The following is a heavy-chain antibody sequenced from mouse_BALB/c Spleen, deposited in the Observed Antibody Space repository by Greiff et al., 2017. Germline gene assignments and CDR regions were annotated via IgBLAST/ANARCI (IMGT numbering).Heavy chain of an antibody. CDR2: ISYDGSN. D-gene: IGHD2-10*02. V-gene: IGHV3-6*02. CDR3: ARIEYGNTRGYAMDY. CDR1: GYSITSGYY. J-gene: IGHJ4*01. Sequence: DVQLQESGPGLVKPSQSLSLTCSVTGYSITSGYYWNWIRQFPGNKLEWMGYISYDGSNNYNPSLKNRISITRDTSKNQFFLKLNSVTTEDTATYYCARIEYGNTRGYAMDYWGQGTSVTVSS.